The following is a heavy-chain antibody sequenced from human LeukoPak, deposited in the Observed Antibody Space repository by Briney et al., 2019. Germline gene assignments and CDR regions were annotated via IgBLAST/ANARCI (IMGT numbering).Heavy chain of an antibody. CDR3: ARDLREKYCIDY. D-gene: IGHD2-8*02. CDR2: ISYDGRIK. J-gene: IGHJ4*02. CDR1: GFAFSSYA. V-gene: IGHV3-30-3*01. Sequence: QPGRSLRLSCAASGFAFSSYAIHWVRQAPGKGLEWVSFISYDGRIKYYADSVKGRLTISIDNSKNTLSLQMHSLRAEDTAIYYCARDLREKYCIDYWGQGTLVTVSS.